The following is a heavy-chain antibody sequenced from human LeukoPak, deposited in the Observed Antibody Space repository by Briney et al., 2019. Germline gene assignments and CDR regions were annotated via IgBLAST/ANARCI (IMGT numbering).Heavy chain of an antibody. V-gene: IGHV4-39*01. CDR1: GGSISSSTYS. CDR2: IYYSGST. D-gene: IGHD3-22*01. Sequence: SETLSLTCTVPGGSISSSTYSWGWIRQPPGKGLEWIGSIYYSGSTYYNPSLKSRVTISVDTSKNQFSLKLTSVTTADTAVFYCARLDSLHWYFDLWGRGTLVTVSS. CDR3: ARLDSLHWYFDL. J-gene: IGHJ2*01.